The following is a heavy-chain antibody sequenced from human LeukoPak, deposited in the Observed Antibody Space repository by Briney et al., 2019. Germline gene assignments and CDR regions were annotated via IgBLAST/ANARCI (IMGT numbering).Heavy chain of an antibody. CDR1: GYTFSSYA. Sequence: PGGSLRLSCAASGYTFSSYAMSWVRQAPGKGLEWVGRIKSKTDGGTTDYAAPVKGRFTISRDDSKNTLYLQMNSLKTEDTAVYYCTTGMSSGYSFDYWGQGTLVTVSS. CDR3: TTGMSSGYSFDY. J-gene: IGHJ4*02. V-gene: IGHV3-15*01. CDR2: IKSKTDGGTT. D-gene: IGHD3-22*01.